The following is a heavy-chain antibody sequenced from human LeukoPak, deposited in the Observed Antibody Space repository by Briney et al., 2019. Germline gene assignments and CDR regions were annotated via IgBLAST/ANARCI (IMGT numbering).Heavy chain of an antibody. CDR3: ARDRGQLGRPYYYGMDV. CDR2: IYFSGDT. Sequence: PSETLPLTCTVSGGSISSYYWSWIRQPPGKGLEWIGYIYFSGDTNYNPSLKSRLSISVDTSRNQFSLSLDSVTAADTAVYYCARDRGQLGRPYYYGMDVWGQGTTVTVSS. J-gene: IGHJ6*02. V-gene: IGHV4-59*01. D-gene: IGHD3-10*01. CDR1: GGSISSYY.